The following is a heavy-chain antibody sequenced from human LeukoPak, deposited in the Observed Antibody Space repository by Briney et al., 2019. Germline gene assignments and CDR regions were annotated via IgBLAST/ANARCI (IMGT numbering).Heavy chain of an antibody. J-gene: IGHJ5*02. Sequence: GGSLRLSCAASGFTFSSYAMSWVRQAPGKGLEWVSAISGSGGSTYYADSVKGRFTISRDNSKNTLYLQMNSLRAEDTAVYYCAKAYYDSSGYYWFDPWGQGTLVTVSS. D-gene: IGHD3-22*01. V-gene: IGHV3-23*01. CDR2: ISGSGGST. CDR1: GFTFSSYA. CDR3: AKAYYDSSGYYWFDP.